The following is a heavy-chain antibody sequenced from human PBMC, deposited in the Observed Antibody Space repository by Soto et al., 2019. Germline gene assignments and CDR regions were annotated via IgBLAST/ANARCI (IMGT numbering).Heavy chain of an antibody. Sequence: EVQLLESGGGLVQPGGSLRLSCAAAGFTFSSYAMSWVRQAPGKGPEWVSAISGSGGSTYYADSVKGRFTISRDNSKNTLYLQMNSLRAEDTAVYYCAPPPRAKVGATYHWGQGTLVTVSS. D-gene: IGHD1-26*01. J-gene: IGHJ5*02. CDR2: ISGSGGST. CDR1: GFTFSSYA. CDR3: APPPRAKVGATYH. V-gene: IGHV3-23*01.